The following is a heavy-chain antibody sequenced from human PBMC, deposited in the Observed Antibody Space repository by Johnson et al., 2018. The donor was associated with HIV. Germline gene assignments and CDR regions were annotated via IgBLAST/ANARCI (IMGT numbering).Heavy chain of an antibody. D-gene: IGHD3-10*01. CDR1: GFTFADYG. J-gene: IGHJ3*01. V-gene: IGHV3-30*02. CDR2: IAHDESIT. CDR3: AKDGGLWSYSLDV. Sequence: QVQLVESGGGVVQPGGSLRLSCAASGFTFADYGMHWVRQPPGKGLEWVAFIAHDESITHYADSVKGRFTMSRDNSKNTLYLQMNSLRPEDTGLYYCAKDGGLWSYSLDVWGQGTMVSVSS.